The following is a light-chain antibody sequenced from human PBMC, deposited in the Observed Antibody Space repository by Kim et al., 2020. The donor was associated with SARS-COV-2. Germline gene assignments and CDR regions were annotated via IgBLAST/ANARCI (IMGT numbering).Light chain of an antibody. CDR1: NIENKN. Sequence: SEALGQTATIPCGGNNIENKNVHWYHQRPGQAPVLVMYRDKKRPSGIPERLSGSNSGNTATLTINRVEAGDEGDYYCQVWDSRTVVFGGGTKLAVL. J-gene: IGLJ2*01. CDR2: RDK. CDR3: QVWDSRTVV. V-gene: IGLV3-9*01.